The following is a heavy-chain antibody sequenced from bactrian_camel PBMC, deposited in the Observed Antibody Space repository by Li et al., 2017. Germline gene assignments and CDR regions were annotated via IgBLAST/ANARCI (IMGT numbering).Heavy chain of an antibody. CDR3: VLDFGETTYCIGGGYPDY. V-gene: IGHV3S1*01. D-gene: IGHD1*01. CDR1: GLPYSPKC. J-gene: IGHJ4*01. CDR2: MHTGGSFYTESGT. Sequence: HVQLVESGGGLVQPGGSLRLSCQASGLPYSPKCMGWFRQAEGKEREGVARMHTGGSFYTESGTYYADSVKGRFTISQDTSKNSVYLEMNNLEPEDTAMYYCVLDFGETTYCIGGGYPDYWGQGTQVTVS.